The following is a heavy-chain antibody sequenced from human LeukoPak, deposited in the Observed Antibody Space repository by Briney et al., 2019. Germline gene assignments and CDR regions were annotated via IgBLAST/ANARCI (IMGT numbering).Heavy chain of an antibody. J-gene: IGHJ4*02. Sequence: ASVKVSCKASGYTFTSYDINWVRQAPGQGLEWMGIINPSGGSTSYAQKFQGRVTMTRDTSTSTVYMELSSLRSEDTAVYYCARGPSIFGVVIISPEAYYFDYWGQGTLVTVSS. D-gene: IGHD3-3*01. CDR1: GYTFTSYD. CDR2: INPSGGST. CDR3: ARGPSIFGVVIISPEAYYFDY. V-gene: IGHV1-46*01.